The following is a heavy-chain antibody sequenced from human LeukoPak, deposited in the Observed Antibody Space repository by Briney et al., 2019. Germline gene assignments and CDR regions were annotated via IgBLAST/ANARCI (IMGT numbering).Heavy chain of an antibody. V-gene: IGHV1-69*04. CDR2: ITPIVDIA. D-gene: IGHD2-15*01. Sequence: SVKVSCKASGGSFSNYAFSWLRQAPGQGLEWMGRITPIVDIATYIQKFQGRVTITANKFTSTAYMELSSLTSEDTAVYYCASGLGFCSGSDCTNLVKDYYYGMNVWGQGTTVTVSS. J-gene: IGHJ6*02. CDR1: GGSFSNYA. CDR3: ASGLGFCSGSDCTNLVKDYYYGMNV.